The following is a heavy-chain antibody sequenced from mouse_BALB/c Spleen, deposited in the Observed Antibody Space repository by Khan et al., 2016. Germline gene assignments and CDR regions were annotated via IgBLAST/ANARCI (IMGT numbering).Heavy chain of an antibody. V-gene: IGHV3-1*02. Sequence: EVQLVESGPDLVKPSQSLSLTCTVTGYSITSGYSCHWIRQFPGNKLEWMGYIHYSGSTNYNPSLNSRISITRATSKNHFFLQLNSVTTEATATTYCAGDYYGWFAYWGQGTLDTVSA. CDR1: GYSITSGYS. CDR3: AGDYYGWFAY. D-gene: IGHD1-1*01. J-gene: IGHJ3*01. CDR2: IHYSGST.